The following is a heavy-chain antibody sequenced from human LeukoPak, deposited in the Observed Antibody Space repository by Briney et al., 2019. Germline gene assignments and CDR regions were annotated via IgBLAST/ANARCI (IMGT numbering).Heavy chain of an antibody. CDR1: GGSISSSTYY. CDR3: ARGNTAQGWDAFDI. CDR2: IYYSGST. D-gene: IGHD4-17*01. J-gene: IGHJ3*02. Sequence: SETLSLTCSVSGGSISSSTYYWAWIRQPPGKGLEFIGIIYYSGSTHYNPSLNSRVTISIDTSKNYFSLKLSSVTAADTAVFYCARGNTAQGWDAFDIWGQGTMVTVAS. V-gene: IGHV4-39*02.